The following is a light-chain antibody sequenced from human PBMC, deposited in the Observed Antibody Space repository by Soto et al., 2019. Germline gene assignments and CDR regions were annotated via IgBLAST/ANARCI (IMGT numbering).Light chain of an antibody. CDR2: STN. CDR1: SGSVSANNY. J-gene: IGLJ3*02. V-gene: IGLV8-61*01. Sequence: QTVVTQEPSFSVSPGGTVTLTCGLNSGSVSANNYPSWYQQTPGQAPRTLIYSTNTRSSGVPDRFSGSILGNKAALTITGAQADDDSDYYCILYMGSGIWVFGGGTKLTVL. CDR3: ILYMGSGIWV.